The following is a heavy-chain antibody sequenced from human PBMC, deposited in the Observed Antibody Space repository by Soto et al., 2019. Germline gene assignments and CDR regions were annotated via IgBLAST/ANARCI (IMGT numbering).Heavy chain of an antibody. CDR1: GGTISSYY. CDR2: IYYSGST. CDR3: ARQGYSGYDWGALYYYYMDV. V-gene: IGHV4-59*08. D-gene: IGHD5-12*01. J-gene: IGHJ6*03. Sequence: SETLSLTCTVSGGTISSYYWSWIRQPTGKGLEWIGYIYYSGSTNYNPSLKSRVTISVDTSKNQFSLKLSSVTAADTAVYYCARQGYSGYDWGALYYYYMDVWGKGTTVTVSS.